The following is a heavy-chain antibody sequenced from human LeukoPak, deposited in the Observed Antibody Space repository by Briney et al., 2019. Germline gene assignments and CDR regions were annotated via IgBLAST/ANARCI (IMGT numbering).Heavy chain of an antibody. CDR2: IIPIFGTA. CDR1: GGTFSSYA. D-gene: IGHD1-26*01. Sequence: GSSVEVPCKASGGTFSSYAISWVRQAPGQGLEWMGGIIPIFGTANYAQKFQGRVTITADESTSTAYMELSSLRSEDTAVYYCARVQVTRSGSSCDYWGQGTLLTVSS. CDR3: ARVQVTRSGSSCDY. J-gene: IGHJ4*02. V-gene: IGHV1-69*01.